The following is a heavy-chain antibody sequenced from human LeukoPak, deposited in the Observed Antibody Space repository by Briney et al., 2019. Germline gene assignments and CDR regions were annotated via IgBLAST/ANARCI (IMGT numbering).Heavy chain of an antibody. CDR2: IDPSDSYT. Sequence: GESLKISCEGSGYNFVSNWISWVRQMPGKGLEWMGSIDPSDSYTKYSPSFLGHVTLSVDQSTTTAYLQWSSLKASDTAVYYCARLGDESSVAGTNLDFWGQGALVTVSS. D-gene: IGHD6-19*01. CDR3: ARLGDESSVAGTNLDF. V-gene: IGHV5-10-1*01. CDR1: GYNFVSNW. J-gene: IGHJ4*02.